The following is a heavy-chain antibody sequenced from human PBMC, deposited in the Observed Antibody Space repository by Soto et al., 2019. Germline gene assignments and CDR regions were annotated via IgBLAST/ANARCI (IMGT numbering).Heavy chain of an antibody. CDR3: AADRRYYGSGSYRYYYYGMDV. CDR1: GFTFTSSA. CDR2: IVVGSGNT. V-gene: IGHV1-58*01. J-gene: IGHJ6*02. Sequence: SVKVSCKASGFTFTSSAVQWVRQARGQRLEWIGWIVVGSGNTNYAQKFQERVTITRDMSTSTAYMELSSLRSEDTAVYYCAADRRYYGSGSYRYYYYGMDVWGQGTTVTVSS. D-gene: IGHD3-10*01.